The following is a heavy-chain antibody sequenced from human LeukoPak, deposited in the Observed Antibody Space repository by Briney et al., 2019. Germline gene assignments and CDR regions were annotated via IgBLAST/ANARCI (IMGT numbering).Heavy chain of an antibody. V-gene: IGHV1-69*04. CDR2: IIPILGIA. J-gene: IGHJ6*02. Sequence: ASVKVSCKTSGGTFSSYAISWVRQAPGQGLEWMGRIIPILGIANYAQKFQGRVTITADKSTSTAYMELSSLRSEDTAVYYCAEDTAMDHYYYYGMDVWGQGTTVTVSS. CDR3: AEDTAMDHYYYYGMDV. CDR1: GGTFSSYA. D-gene: IGHD5-18*01.